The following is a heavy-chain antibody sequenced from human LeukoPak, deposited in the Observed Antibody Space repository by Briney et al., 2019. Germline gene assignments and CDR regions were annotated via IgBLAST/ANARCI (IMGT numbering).Heavy chain of an antibody. CDR1: GGTFSSYA. D-gene: IGHD3-10*01. Sequence: GSSVKVSCKASGGTFSSYAISWVRQAPGQGLEWMGGIIPIFGTANYAQKFQGRVTITADESTSTAYMELSSLRSEDTAVYYCASALRFGSHQGLYYYYMDVWGKGTTVTVSS. CDR2: IIPIFGTA. V-gene: IGHV1-69*01. J-gene: IGHJ6*03. CDR3: ASALRFGSHQGLYYYYMDV.